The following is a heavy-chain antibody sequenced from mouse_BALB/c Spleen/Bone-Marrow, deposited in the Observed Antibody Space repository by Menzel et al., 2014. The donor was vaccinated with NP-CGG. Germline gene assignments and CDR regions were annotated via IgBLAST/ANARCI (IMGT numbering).Heavy chain of an antibody. J-gene: IGHJ4*01. CDR3: ARWGNYGDYAMDY. D-gene: IGHD2-1*01. CDR2: IYPGNVNT. Sequence: VQLQESGPELVKPGAPVRISCKAYGYTFTSYYIHWVKQRSGQGLEWIGWIYPGNVNTKYNEKFKGKATLTADKSSSTAYMQLSSLTSEDSAVYFCARWGNYGDYAMDYWGQGTSVTVSS. CDR1: GYTFTSYY. V-gene: IGHV1S56*01.